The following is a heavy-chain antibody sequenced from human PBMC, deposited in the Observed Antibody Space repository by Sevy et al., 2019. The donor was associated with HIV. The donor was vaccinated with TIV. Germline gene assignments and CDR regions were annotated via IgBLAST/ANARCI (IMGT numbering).Heavy chain of an antibody. J-gene: IGHJ6*02. Sequence: GGSLRLSCAASGFTFSTYAMSWVRQAPGKVLEWVSGISGSGGSTYYADSLKGRFTIFRDNSKNTLSLQMNSLRAEDTAVYYCAKGDRTFYGLDVWGQGTTVTVSS. CDR1: GFTFSTYA. CDR3: AKGDRTFYGLDV. V-gene: IGHV3-23*01. CDR2: ISGSGGST. D-gene: IGHD2-15*01.